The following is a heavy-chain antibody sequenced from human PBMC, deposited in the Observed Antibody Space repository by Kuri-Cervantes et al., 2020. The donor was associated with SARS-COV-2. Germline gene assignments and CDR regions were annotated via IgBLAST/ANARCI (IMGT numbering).Heavy chain of an antibody. J-gene: IGHJ6*01. V-gene: IGHV3-33*01. CDR2: ILYDGSNQ. Sequence: LSPTGAAPGLTLSSNGMHGARQAPGKGLGGLAVILYDGSNQYYADSVKDRFTIPRDNSKNTRNLQMNSLRAEDTAVYYCARDLSGYYDFWSGFFTPPYYYYYDGMDVWGQGKTV. D-gene: IGHD3-3*01. CDR3: ARDLSGYYDFWSGFFTPPYYYYYDGMDV. CDR1: GLTLSSNG.